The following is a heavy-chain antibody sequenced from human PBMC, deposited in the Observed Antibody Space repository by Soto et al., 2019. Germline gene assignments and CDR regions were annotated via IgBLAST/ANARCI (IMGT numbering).Heavy chain of an antibody. V-gene: IGHV4-59*01. CDR2: IYYSGST. CDR3: AGNRLRFLEWLSPVDP. Sequence: SETLSLTCTVSGGSISSYYWSWIRRPPGKGLEWIGYIYYSGSTNYNPSLKSRVTISVDTSKNQFSLKLSSVTAADTAVYYCAGNRLRFLEWLSPVDPWGQGTLVTVSS. J-gene: IGHJ5*02. D-gene: IGHD3-3*01. CDR1: GGSISSYY.